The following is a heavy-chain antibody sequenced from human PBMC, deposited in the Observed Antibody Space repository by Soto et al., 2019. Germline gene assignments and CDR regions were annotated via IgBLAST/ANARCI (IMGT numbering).Heavy chain of an antibody. J-gene: IGHJ4*02. CDR2: IIPIFGTA. Sequence: SVKVSCKASGYTFTNYYMHWVRQAPGQGLEWMGGIIPIFGTANYAQKFQGRVTITADESTSTAYMELSSLRSEDTAVYYCASRYSSWDFDYWGQGTLVTVSS. CDR1: GYTFTNYY. CDR3: ASRYSSWDFDY. V-gene: IGHV1-69*13. D-gene: IGHD6-13*01.